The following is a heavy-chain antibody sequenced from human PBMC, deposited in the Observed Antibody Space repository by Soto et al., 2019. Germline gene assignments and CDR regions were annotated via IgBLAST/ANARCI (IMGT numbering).Heavy chain of an antibody. V-gene: IGHV1-18*01. CDR3: ASFSIAATDPYGMDV. CDR2: ISAYNGNT. Sequence: QVQLVQSGAEVKKPGASVKVSCKASGYTFTSYGISWVRQAPGQGLEWMGWISAYNGNTNYAQKLQGRVTMTTDTSTSTAYMELRSLRSDDTAGYYCASFSIAATDPYGMDVWGQGTTVTVSS. J-gene: IGHJ6*02. D-gene: IGHD6-13*01. CDR1: GYTFTSYG.